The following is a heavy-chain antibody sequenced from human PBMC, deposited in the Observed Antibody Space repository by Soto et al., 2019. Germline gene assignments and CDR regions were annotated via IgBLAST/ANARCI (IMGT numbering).Heavy chain of an antibody. CDR1: GFTFGNAW. V-gene: IGHV3-15*07. CDR2: IKSKTDGGTT. CDR3: TTETRDAFDI. J-gene: IGHJ3*02. Sequence: SLRLSCAASGFTFGNAWMNWVRHAPGKGLEWVGRIKSKTDGGTTDYAAPVKGGFTISRDDSKNTLYLQMNSLKTEDTAVYYCTTETRDAFDIWGQGTMVTVSS.